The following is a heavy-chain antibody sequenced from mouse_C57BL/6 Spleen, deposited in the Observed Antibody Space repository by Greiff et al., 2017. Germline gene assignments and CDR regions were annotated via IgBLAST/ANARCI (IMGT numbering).Heavy chain of an antibody. J-gene: IGHJ4*01. CDR3: ARGDYGSSPNYAMDY. CDR1: GYTFTSYW. Sequence: QVQLQQPGAELVRPGSSVKLSCKASGYTFTSYWMDWVKQRPGQGLEWIGNIYPSDSETHYNQKFKDKATLTVDKSSSTAYMQLSSLTSEDSAVYYCARGDYGSSPNYAMDYWGQGTSVTVSS. CDR2: IYPSDSET. D-gene: IGHD1-1*01. V-gene: IGHV1-61*01.